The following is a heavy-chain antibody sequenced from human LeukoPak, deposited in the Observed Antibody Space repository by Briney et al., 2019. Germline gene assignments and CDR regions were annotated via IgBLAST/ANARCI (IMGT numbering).Heavy chain of an antibody. CDR1: GFTFSSFA. CDR2: ISSYGDST. J-gene: IGHJ4*02. CDR3: VKDARPSGSGSYYYGDY. Sequence: GGSLRLSCAASGFTFSSFAVHWVRQAPGKGLEYVSAISSYGDSTYYADSVKDRFTISRDNSKNTLSLQMSSLRAEDTAVYYCVKDARPSGSGSYYYGDYWGQGTLVTVSS. D-gene: IGHD3-10*01. V-gene: IGHV3-64D*06.